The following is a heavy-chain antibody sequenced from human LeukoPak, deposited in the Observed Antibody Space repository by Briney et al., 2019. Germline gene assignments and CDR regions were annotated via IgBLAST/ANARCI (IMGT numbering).Heavy chain of an antibody. Sequence: SETLSLTCTVSGGSISSHYWSWIRQPPGKGLEWIGYIYFSGYTNYNPSLKSRVIISVDTSKNQFSLRLSSVTAADTAVYYCARSERRAQKDTYYNQYYHMDVWGKGTTVTVSS. V-gene: IGHV4-59*11. D-gene: IGHD6-25*01. CDR1: GGSISSHY. CDR3: ARSERRAQKDTYYNQYYHMDV. CDR2: IYFSGYT. J-gene: IGHJ6*03.